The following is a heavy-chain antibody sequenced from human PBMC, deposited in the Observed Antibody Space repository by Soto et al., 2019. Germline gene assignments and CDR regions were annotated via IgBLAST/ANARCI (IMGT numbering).Heavy chain of an antibody. CDR2: IYHSGSS. CDR1: GGSITSTNW. V-gene: IGHV4-4*03. J-gene: IGHJ3*02. D-gene: IGHD1-26*01. CDR3: ARTTYSGSYRYAFDI. Sequence: PETLSLTCAVSGGSITSTNWWSWVRQPPEKGLEWIGEIYHSGSSNYNPSLKSRVTISVDKSKNQFSLELSSVTAADTAIYYCARTTYSGSYRYAFDICGQGTMVTVSS.